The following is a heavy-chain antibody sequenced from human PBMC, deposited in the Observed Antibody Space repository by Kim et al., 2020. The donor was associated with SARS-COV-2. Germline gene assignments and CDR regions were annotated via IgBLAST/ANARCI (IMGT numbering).Heavy chain of an antibody. D-gene: IGHD2-2*01. CDR3: AKVGDCSSTSCFHSYCYYGMDV. V-gene: IGHV3-23*01. J-gene: IGHJ6*02. CDR1: GFTFSSYA. CDR2: ISGSGGST. Sequence: GGSLRLSCAASGFTFSSYAMSWVRQAPGKGLEWVSAISGSGGSTYYADSVKGRFTISRDNSKNTLYLQMNSLRAEDTAVYYCAKVGDCSSTSCFHSYCYYGMDVWGQGTTVTVSS.